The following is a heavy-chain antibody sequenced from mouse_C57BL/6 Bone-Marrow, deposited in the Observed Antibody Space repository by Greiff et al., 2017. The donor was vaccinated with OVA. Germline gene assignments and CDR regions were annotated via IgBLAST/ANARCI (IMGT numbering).Heavy chain of an antibody. J-gene: IGHJ3*01. CDR1: GFSLTSYG. Sequence: QVQLQQSGPGLVQPSQSLSITCTVSGFSLTSYGVHWVRQSPGKGLAWLGVIWSGGSTDYNAAFISRLSISKDNSKSQVFFKMNSLQADDTAIYYCASVRFAYWGQGTLVTVSA. CDR3: ASVRFAY. CDR2: IWSGGST. V-gene: IGHV2-2*01.